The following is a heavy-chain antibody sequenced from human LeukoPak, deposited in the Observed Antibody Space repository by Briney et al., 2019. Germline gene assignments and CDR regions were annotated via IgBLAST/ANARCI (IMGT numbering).Heavy chain of an antibody. D-gene: IGHD3-22*01. Sequence: GGSLRLSCEASGFTFDNYAMHWVRQVPGKGLEWVSGISWNSGSIGYADSVKGRFTVSRDNAKNSLFLQMNSLRVEDTALYYCAKGVGYSYANSGSSDYWGQGTLVTVSS. V-gene: IGHV3-9*01. CDR2: ISWNSGSI. J-gene: IGHJ4*02. CDR3: AKGVGYSYANSGSSDY. CDR1: GFTFDNYA.